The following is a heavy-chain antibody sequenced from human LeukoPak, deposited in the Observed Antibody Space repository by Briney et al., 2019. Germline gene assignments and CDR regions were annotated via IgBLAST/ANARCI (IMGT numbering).Heavy chain of an antibody. CDR1: GGSFSGYY. Sequence: SETLSLTCAVYGGSFSGYYWSWIRQPPGMGLEWIGQINHSGTTNYNPSLKSRVTISVDTSKNQLSLKLSSVTAADTAVYYCARVDTAMSAFDPWGQGTLVTVSS. V-gene: IGHV4-34*01. CDR3: ARVDTAMSAFDP. D-gene: IGHD5-18*01. J-gene: IGHJ5*02. CDR2: INHSGTT.